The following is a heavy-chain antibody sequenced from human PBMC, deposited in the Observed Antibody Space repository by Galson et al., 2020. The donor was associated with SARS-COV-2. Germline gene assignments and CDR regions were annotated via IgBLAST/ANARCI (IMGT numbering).Heavy chain of an antibody. J-gene: IGHJ4*02. CDR1: GGSISSYY. V-gene: IGHV4-59*01. D-gene: IGHD6-13*01. CDR2: IYYSGST. CDR3: AREGHIAAAGVPFDY. Sequence: SETLSLTCTVSGGSISSYYWSWIRQPPGKGLEWIGYIYYSGSTNYNPSLKSRVTISVDTSKNQFSLKLSSVTAADTAVYYCAREGHIAAAGVPFDYWGQGTLVTVSS.